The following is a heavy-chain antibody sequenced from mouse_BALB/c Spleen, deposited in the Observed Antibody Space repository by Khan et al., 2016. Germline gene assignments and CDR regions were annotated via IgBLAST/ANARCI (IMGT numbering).Heavy chain of an antibody. CDR1: GYSITSGYY. J-gene: IGHJ2*01. CDR2: ISYDGSN. CDR3: TRAWYFDY. Sequence: EVQLQESGPGLVKPYQSLSLTCSVTGYSITSGYYWNWIRQFPGNKLEWMGYISYDGSNNYNPSLKNRISITRDTSKNQFFLKLNSVTTEDTATYYCTRAWYFDYWGQGTTLTVSS. V-gene: IGHV3-6*02.